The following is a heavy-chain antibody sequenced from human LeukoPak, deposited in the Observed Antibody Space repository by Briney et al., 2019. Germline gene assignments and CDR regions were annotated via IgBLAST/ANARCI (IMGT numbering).Heavy chain of an antibody. D-gene: IGHD3-10*01. CDR1: GFTFSIYA. V-gene: IGHV3-23*01. J-gene: IGHJ4*02. CDR2: ISGRGGST. CDR3: AKDHSELLLWFGEFFGEIDY. Sequence: GGSLRLSCAASGFTFSIYATIWVRESPGKGREGGSAISGRGGSTYYADSVKGRFTISRDNSKNTLYLQMNSLRAEDTAVYYCAKDHSELLLWFGEFFGEIDYWGQGTLVTVSS.